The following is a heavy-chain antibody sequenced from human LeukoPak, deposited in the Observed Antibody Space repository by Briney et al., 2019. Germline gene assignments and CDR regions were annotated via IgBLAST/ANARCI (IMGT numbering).Heavy chain of an antibody. D-gene: IGHD2-2*01. CDR3: ARAYCSSTSCYPAGYMDV. J-gene: IGHJ6*03. CDR2: INWNGGST. CDR1: GFTFDDYG. Sequence: GGSLRLSCAASGFTFDDYGMSWVRQAPGKGLEWVSGINWNGGSTGYADSVKGRFTISRDNAKNSLYLQMNSLRAGDTAVYYCARAYCSSTSCYPAGYMDVWGKGTTVTVSS. V-gene: IGHV3-20*04.